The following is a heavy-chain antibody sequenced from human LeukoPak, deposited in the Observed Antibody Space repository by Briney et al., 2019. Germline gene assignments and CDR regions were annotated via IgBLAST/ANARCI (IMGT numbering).Heavy chain of an antibody. D-gene: IGHD3-22*01. CDR3: AREGSGYYSKSPDY. Sequence: GGSLRLSCAASGFTFSSYSMNWIRQAPGKGLEWVSSISSSSSYIYYADSVKGRFTISRDNAKNSLYLQMNSLRAEDTAVYYCAREGSGYYSKSPDYWGQGTLVTVSS. J-gene: IGHJ4*02. V-gene: IGHV3-21*01. CDR1: GFTFSSYS. CDR2: ISSSSSYI.